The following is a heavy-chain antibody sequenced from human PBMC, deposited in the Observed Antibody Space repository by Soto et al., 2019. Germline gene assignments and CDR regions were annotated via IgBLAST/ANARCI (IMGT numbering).Heavy chain of an antibody. CDR2: IHNTGNT. CDR3: AISTYGEVYPHFFAD. V-gene: IGHV4-30-4*01. Sequence: QVQLQESGPGLVMPSQTLSLTCAVSGGSIDDINSYWTWIRQSPGRSPEWIGYIHNTGNTFYSPSLTRPLAISIDRSKSQFSLKLSAVTAADTAFYYCAISTYGEVYPHFFADWGQGALVTVSS. CDR1: GGSIDDINSY. D-gene: IGHD3-10*01. J-gene: IGHJ4*02.